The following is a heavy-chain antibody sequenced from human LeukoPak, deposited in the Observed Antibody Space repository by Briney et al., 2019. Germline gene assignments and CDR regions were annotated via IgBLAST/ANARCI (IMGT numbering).Heavy chain of an antibody. J-gene: IGHJ3*02. V-gene: IGHV3-30*18. D-gene: IGHD2-2*01. CDR3: AKGDHCSSTSCPYDAFDI. CDR2: ISYDGSNK. CDR1: GFTFSSYG. Sequence: GRSLRLSCAASGFTFSSYGMHWVRQAPGKGLEWVAVISYDGSNKYYADSVKGRFTISRDNSKNTLYLQMNSLRAEDTAVYYCAKGDHCSSTSCPYDAFDIWGQGTMVTVSS.